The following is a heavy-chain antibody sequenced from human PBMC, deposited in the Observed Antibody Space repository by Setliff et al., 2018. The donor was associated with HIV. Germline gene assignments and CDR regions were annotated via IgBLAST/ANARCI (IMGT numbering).Heavy chain of an antibody. Sequence: PSETLSLTCTVSGSSISGHFWTWIRQPPGKGLGWIGYIYTTGSTNYNPSLTSRVTISVDTSKNKFSLKMRSVTAADTAVYYCARVPPEYSSSSQAFDIWGQGTKVTVSS. V-gene: IGHV4-59*11. CDR1: GSSISGHF. CDR3: ARVPPEYSSSSQAFDI. CDR2: IYTTGST. J-gene: IGHJ3*02. D-gene: IGHD6-6*01.